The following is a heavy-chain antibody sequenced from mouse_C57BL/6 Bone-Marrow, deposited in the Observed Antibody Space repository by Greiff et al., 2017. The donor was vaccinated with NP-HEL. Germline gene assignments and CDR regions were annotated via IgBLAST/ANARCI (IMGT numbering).Heavy chain of an antibody. CDR1: GYTFTSYG. V-gene: IGHV1-81*01. J-gene: IGHJ3*01. CDR2: IYPRSGNT. CDR3: ARWEVAQASFSWFAY. D-gene: IGHD3-2*02. Sequence: QVQLKESGAELARPGASVKLSCKASGYTFTSYGISWVKQRTGQGLEWIGEIYPRSGNTYYNEKFKGQATLTADKSSSTAYMELRSLTSEDSAVYFCARWEVAQASFSWFAYWGQGTLVTVSA.